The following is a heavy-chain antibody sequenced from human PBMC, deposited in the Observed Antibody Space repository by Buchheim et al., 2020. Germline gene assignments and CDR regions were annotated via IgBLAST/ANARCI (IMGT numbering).Heavy chain of an antibody. Sequence: EVQLVESGGGLVKPGGSLRLSCAASGFTFSNAWMSWVRQAPGKGLEWVGRIKSKTDGGTTDYAAPVKGIFTISRDDSNNKLYLQMNSLKTEDTAVYYCTTDLTSGSYYCCYYGMDVWGQGTT. CDR3: TTDLTSGSYYCCYYGMDV. V-gene: IGHV3-15*01. CDR2: IKSKTDGGTT. J-gene: IGHJ6*02. CDR1: GFTFSNAW. D-gene: IGHD1-26*01.